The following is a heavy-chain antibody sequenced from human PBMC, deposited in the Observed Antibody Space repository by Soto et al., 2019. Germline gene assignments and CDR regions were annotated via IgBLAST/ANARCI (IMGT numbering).Heavy chain of an antibody. Sequence: GGSLRLSCAASGFPFPQYAMSWVRQAPGKGLEWVSAISGSGGSTYYADSVKGRFTISRDNSKNTLYLQMNSLRAEDTAVYYCAKSRIVGATPFDYWGQGTLVTVSS. J-gene: IGHJ4*02. V-gene: IGHV3-23*01. CDR2: ISGSGGST. CDR1: GFPFPQYA. D-gene: IGHD1-26*01. CDR3: AKSRIVGATPFDY.